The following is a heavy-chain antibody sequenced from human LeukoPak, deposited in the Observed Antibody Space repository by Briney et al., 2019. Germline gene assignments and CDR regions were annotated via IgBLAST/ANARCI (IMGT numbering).Heavy chain of an antibody. CDR3: ARDPPEDEWNSLDS. J-gene: IGHJ4*02. D-gene: IGHD1-7*01. Sequence: ETLSLTCTVSGGSVYGYYWNWIRQAPGEGLEWIGFIHYSGLTVYSPSLQSRVSMSVDTSRNQFSLDLSSVTAADTALYYCARDPPEDEWNSLDSWGQGILVTVSS. V-gene: IGHV4-59*02. CDR2: IHYSGLT. CDR1: GGSVYGYY.